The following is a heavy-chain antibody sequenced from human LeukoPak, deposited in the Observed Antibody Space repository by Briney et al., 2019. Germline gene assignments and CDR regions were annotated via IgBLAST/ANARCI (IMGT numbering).Heavy chain of an antibody. CDR3: SKASSSWSELEY. CDR1: GFTFDDYA. V-gene: IGHV3-9*01. D-gene: IGHD6-13*01. J-gene: IGHJ4*02. Sequence: QSGGSLRLSCAASGFTFDDYAMHWVRQAPGKGLEWVSGISWNSGSIGYADSVKGRFTISRDNSKNSLYLQMNSLRTEDTSFYYCSKASSSWSELEYWGQGTLVTVSS. CDR2: ISWNSGSI.